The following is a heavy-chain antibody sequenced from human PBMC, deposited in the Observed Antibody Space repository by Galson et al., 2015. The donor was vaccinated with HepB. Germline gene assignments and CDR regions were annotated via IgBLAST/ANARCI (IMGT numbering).Heavy chain of an antibody. D-gene: IGHD6-19*01. CDR1: GFTFSSYA. Sequence: SLRLSCAASGFTFSSYAMHWVRQAPGKGLEFVSAINSNGGSTYYADSVKGRFTISRDNSKNTLYLQTSSLRAEDTAVYYCVKASQSGWYRGLDYWGQGTLVTVSS. J-gene: IGHJ4*02. CDR2: INSNGGST. CDR3: VKASQSGWYRGLDY. V-gene: IGHV3-64D*06.